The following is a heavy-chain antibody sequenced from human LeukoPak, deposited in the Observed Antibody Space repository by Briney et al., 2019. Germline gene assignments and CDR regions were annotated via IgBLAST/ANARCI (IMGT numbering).Heavy chain of an antibody. CDR1: GFTFSSYA. CDR2: ISYDGGNK. V-gene: IGHV3-30*04. Sequence: PGGSLRLSCAASGFTFSSYAMHWVRQAPGKGLEWVAVISYDGGNKYYADSVKGRFTISRDNSKNTLYLQMNSLRAEDTAVYYCARDEYYYDSRGYYSNFDYWGQGTLVTVSS. J-gene: IGHJ4*02. D-gene: IGHD3-22*01. CDR3: ARDEYYYDSRGYYSNFDY.